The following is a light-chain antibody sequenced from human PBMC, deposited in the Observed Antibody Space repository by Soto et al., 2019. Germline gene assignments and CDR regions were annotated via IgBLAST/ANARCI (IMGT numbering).Light chain of an antibody. V-gene: IGKV2-24*01. J-gene: IGKJ1*01. CDR1: QSLVHKDGNTY. CDR3: MQATQSPWT. Sequence: DIVVTQTPLSSPVPLGQAASISCRASQSLVHKDGNTYLSWFNQRPGKPQRLLIYKVSVRFSGVPDRFSGGGAGTDFTLTISRVESEDVGVYYCMQATQSPWTFGQGTKVDI. CDR2: KVS.